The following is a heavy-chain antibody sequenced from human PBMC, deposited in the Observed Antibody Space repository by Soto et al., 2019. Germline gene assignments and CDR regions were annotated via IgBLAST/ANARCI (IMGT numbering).Heavy chain of an antibody. CDR1: GYSFISYW. CDR3: ARIIGYCRNNDCSWTFDI. Sequence: GESLKISCKTSGYSFISYWVAWVRQKPGKGLEWMGTFYPGDSTSTYSPSFQGQVTISVDKSISTAYLHLSSLKASDTAMYYCARIIGYCRNNDCSWTFDIWGQGTTVTVSS. D-gene: IGHD2-2*03. CDR2: FYPGDSTS. J-gene: IGHJ3*02. V-gene: IGHV5-51*01.